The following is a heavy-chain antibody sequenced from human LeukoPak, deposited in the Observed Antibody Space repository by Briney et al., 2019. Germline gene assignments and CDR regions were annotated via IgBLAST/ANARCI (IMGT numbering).Heavy chain of an antibody. V-gene: IGHV3-23*01. CDR3: AKVKVRGVNLGAIDY. CDR1: GFTFSSNA. J-gene: IGHJ4*02. Sequence: PGGSLRLSCAASGFTFSSNAMSWVRQAPGKGLEWVSAISGSGGSTYYADSVKGRFTISRDNSKNTLYLQMNSLRAEDTAVYYCAKVKVRGVNLGAIDYWGQGTLVTVSS. D-gene: IGHD3-10*01. CDR2: ISGSGGST.